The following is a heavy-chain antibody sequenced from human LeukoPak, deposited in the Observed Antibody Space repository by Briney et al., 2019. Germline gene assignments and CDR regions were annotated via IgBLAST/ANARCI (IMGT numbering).Heavy chain of an antibody. D-gene: IGHD3-3*01. Sequence: PSETLSPTCAVYGGSFSGYYWSWIRQPPGKGLEWIGEINHSGSTNYNPSLKSRVTISVDTSKNQFSLKLSSVTAADTAVYYCARVYDFWSGHLFDYWGQGTLVTVSS. V-gene: IGHV4-34*01. CDR2: INHSGST. CDR1: GGSFSGYY. CDR3: ARVYDFWSGHLFDY. J-gene: IGHJ4*02.